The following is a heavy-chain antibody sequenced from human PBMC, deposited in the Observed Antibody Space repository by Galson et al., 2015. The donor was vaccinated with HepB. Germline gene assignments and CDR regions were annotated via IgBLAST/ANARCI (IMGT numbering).Heavy chain of an antibody. Sequence: SLRLSCAASGFTFSSYGMHWVRQAPGKGLEWVAVISYDGSNKYYADSVKGRFTISRDNSKNTLYLQMNSLRAEDTAVYYCAKDRPQYYYRIVVPHWGGGMDVWGQGTTVTVSS. CDR2: ISYDGSNK. CDR1: GFTFSSYG. CDR3: AKDRPQYYYRIVVPHWGGGMDV. J-gene: IGHJ6*02. V-gene: IGHV3-30*18. D-gene: IGHD3-22*01.